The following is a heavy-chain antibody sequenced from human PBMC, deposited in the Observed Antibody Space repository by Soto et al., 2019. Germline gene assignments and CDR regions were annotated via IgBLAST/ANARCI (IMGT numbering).Heavy chain of an antibody. CDR1: GGSISSYY. CDR2: IYYSGST. D-gene: IGHD5-12*01. CDR3: GIHDSSGYDYYYYYYMDV. Sequence: SETLSLTCTVSGGSISSYYWSWIRQPPGKGLEWIGYIYYSGSTNYNPSIKSRVTISVDTSKNQFSLKLSSVTAADTAVYYCGIHDSSGYDYYYYYYMDVWGKGTTVTVSS. V-gene: IGHV4-59*08. J-gene: IGHJ6*03.